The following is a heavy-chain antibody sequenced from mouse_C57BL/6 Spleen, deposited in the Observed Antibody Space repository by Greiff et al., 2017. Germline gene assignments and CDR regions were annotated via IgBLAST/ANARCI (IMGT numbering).Heavy chain of an antibody. J-gene: IGHJ4*01. CDR3: ARADDGYDYAMDY. CDR1: GYAFTNYL. V-gene: IGHV1-54*01. D-gene: IGHD2-3*01. CDR2: INPGSGGT. Sequence: VQLQQSGAELVRPGTSVKVSCKASGYAFTNYLIEWVKQRPGQGLEWIGVINPGSGGTNYNEKFKVKATLTADKSSSTAYMQLSSLTSEDSAVYFCARADDGYDYAMDYWGQGTSVTVSS.